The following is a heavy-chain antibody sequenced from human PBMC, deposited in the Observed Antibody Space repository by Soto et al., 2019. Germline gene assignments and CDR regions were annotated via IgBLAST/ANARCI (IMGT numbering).Heavy chain of an antibody. CDR2: IKSKTDGGTT. J-gene: IGHJ2*01. Sequence: PGGSLRLSCAASGFTFSNAWMSWVRQAPGKGLEWVGRIKSKTDGGTTDYAAPVKGRFTISRDDSKNTLYPQMNSLKTEDTAVYYCTTVPMGCSSTSCYLITIFGVDIFGYFDLWGRGTLVTVSS. D-gene: IGHD2-2*01. CDR1: GFTFSNAW. CDR3: TTVPMGCSSTSCYLITIFGVDIFGYFDL. V-gene: IGHV3-15*01.